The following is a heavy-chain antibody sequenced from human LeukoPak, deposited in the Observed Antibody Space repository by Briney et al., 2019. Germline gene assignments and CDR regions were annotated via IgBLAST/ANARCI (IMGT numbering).Heavy chain of an antibody. CDR3: AKGGGYTSSSHYFDF. Sequence: PGESLRLSCAASRFILSNYAMTWVRQTPGKGLEWVAFIRHDGSKKYYGDSVNGRFTISRDNSKNTLYLQMDSLRAEDTAVYYCAKGGGYTSSSHYFDFWGQGTLVTVSS. J-gene: IGHJ4*02. D-gene: IGHD6-6*01. CDR2: IRHDGSKK. V-gene: IGHV3-30*02. CDR1: RFILSNYA.